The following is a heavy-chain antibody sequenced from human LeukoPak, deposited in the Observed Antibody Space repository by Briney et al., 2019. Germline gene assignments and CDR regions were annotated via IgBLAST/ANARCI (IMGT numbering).Heavy chain of an antibody. J-gene: IGHJ6*03. CDR3: AKAAWDCSSTSCYYYYYMDV. V-gene: IGHV3-30*02. CDR1: GFTFSSYG. Sequence: PGGSLRLSCAASGFTFSSYGMHWVRQAPGKGLEWVAFIRYDGSNKYYADSVKGRFTISRDNSKNTLYLQMNSLRAEDTAVYYCAKAAWDCSSTSCYYYYYMDVWGKGTTVTVSS. CDR2: IRYDGSNK. D-gene: IGHD2-2*01.